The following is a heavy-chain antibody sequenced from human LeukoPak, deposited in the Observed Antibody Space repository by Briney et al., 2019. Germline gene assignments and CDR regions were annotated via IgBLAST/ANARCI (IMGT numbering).Heavy chain of an antibody. J-gene: IGHJ6*02. V-gene: IGHV1-69*13. Sequence: SVKVSCKASGGTFSSYAISWGRQAPGQGLEWMGRIIPIFGTANYAQKFQGRVTITADESTSTAYMELSSLRSEDTAVYYCAKAQVGHSYGPSYYYGMDVWGQGTTVTVSS. CDR2: IIPIFGTA. CDR1: GGTFSSYA. CDR3: AKAQVGHSYGPSYYYGMDV. D-gene: IGHD5-18*01.